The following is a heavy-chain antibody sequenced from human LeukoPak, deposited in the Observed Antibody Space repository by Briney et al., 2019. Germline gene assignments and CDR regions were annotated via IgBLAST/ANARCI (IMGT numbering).Heavy chain of an antibody. CDR2: ISSSSSTI. CDR3: ARENYGAYYYYMDV. D-gene: IGHD4-17*01. V-gene: IGHV3-48*01. CDR1: GFTFSSYS. J-gene: IGHJ6*03. Sequence: PGGSLRLSCAASGFTFSSYSMNWVRQAPGKGLEWVSYISSSSSTIYYADSVKGRFTISRDNAKNSLYLQMNSLRAEDTAVYYCARENYGAYYYYMDVWGKGTTVTVSS.